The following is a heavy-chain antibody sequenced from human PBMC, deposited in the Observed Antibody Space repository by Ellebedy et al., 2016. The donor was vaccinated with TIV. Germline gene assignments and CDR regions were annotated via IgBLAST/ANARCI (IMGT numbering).Heavy chain of an antibody. CDR2: INAGNGNT. D-gene: IGHD1-26*01. CDR3: ARVRSGSYYDY. CDR1: GYTFTSYA. Sequence: AASVKVSCKASGYTFTSYAMLWLRQAPGQRLEWMGWINAGNGNTKYSQKFQGRVTITRDPSASTAYMELSSLRSEDTAIYYCARVRSGSYYDYWGQGTLVIVSS. V-gene: IGHV1-3*01. J-gene: IGHJ4*02.